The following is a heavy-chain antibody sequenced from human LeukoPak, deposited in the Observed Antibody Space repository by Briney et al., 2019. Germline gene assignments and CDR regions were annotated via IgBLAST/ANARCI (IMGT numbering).Heavy chain of an antibody. J-gene: IGHJ4*02. Sequence: ASVKVSCKASGYTFTGYYMHWVRQAPGQGLEWMGWINPNSGGTNYAQKFQGRVTMTRDTSISTAYMELSSLRSEDTAVYYCARGGGSGWYRVFDYWGQGTLVTVSS. CDR3: ARGGGSGWYRVFDY. CDR2: INPNSGGT. D-gene: IGHD6-19*01. CDR1: GYTFTGYY. V-gene: IGHV1-2*02.